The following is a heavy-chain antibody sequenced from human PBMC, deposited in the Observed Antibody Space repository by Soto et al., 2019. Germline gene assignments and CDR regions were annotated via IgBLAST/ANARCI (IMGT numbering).Heavy chain of an antibody. V-gene: IGHV1-69*13. CDR3: ARDSGLPAPYYYSYGRDV. CDR1: GGTFSSYA. J-gene: IGHJ6*02. D-gene: IGHD3-10*01. Sequence: SVKVSCKASGGTFSSYAISWVRQAPGQGLEWMGGIIPIFGTANYAQKFQGRVTITADESTSTAYMELSSLRSEDTAVYYCARDSGLPAPYYYSYGRDVWGQGTTVTVSS. CDR2: IIPIFGTA.